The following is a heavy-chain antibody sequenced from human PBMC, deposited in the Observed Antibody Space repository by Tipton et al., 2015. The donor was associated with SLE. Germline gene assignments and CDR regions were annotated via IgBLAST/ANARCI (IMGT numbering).Heavy chain of an antibody. CDR3: ARDGGSSWYQVGFDY. Sequence: TLSLTCAVSGGSISSSNWWSWVRQPPGKGLEWIGEIYHSGSTNYNPSLKSRVTISVDTSKNQFSLKLSSVTAADTAVYYCARDGGSSWYQVGFDYWGQGTLVTVSS. D-gene: IGHD6-13*01. J-gene: IGHJ4*02. CDR1: GGSISSSNW. CDR2: IYHSGST. V-gene: IGHV4-4*02.